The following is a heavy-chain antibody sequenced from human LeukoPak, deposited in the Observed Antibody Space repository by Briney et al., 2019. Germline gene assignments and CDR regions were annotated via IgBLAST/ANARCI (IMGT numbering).Heavy chain of an antibody. CDR3: AIPPTISRVRFLRRRPRGVYYYYKDV. CDR1: GFTYGNSW. CDR2: INQNGNEK. J-gene: IGHJ6*03. Sequence: PGGSLRLSCAASGFTYGNSWMTWVRQAPGKGLEWVANINQNGNEKYYVDSVEGRFTISRDNAKNSLYLQMKCLRAEDTAVYYCAIPPTISRVRFLRRRPRGVYYYYKDVWGKGTTVTVSS. V-gene: IGHV3-7*01. D-gene: IGHD3-3*01.